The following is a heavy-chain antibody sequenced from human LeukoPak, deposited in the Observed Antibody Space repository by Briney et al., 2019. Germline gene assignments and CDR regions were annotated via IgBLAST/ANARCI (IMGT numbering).Heavy chain of an antibody. J-gene: IGHJ4*02. V-gene: IGHV4-39*07. CDR1: GGSISSSSYY. CDR3: ARKSDYYDSSGYYLSRYFDY. D-gene: IGHD3-22*01. CDR2: IYYSGST. Sequence: PSETLSLTCTVSGGSISSSSYYWGWIRQPPGKGLEWIGSIYYSGSTYYNPSLKSRVTISVDTSKNQFSLKLSSVTAADTAVYYCARKSDYYDSSGYYLSRYFDYWGQGTLVTVSS.